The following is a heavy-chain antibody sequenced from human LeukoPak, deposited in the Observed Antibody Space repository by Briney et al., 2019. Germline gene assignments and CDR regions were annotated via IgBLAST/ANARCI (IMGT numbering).Heavy chain of an antibody. J-gene: IGHJ3*02. V-gene: IGHV4-4*07. Sequence: SETLSLTCTVSGGSISSYYWSWIRQPAEKGLEWIGRLYNAGTTNYNPSLRSRISLSLDTSKKQFSLTLFSVTAADTAVYYCARSDYGDDPTYDAFDIWGHGTMVTVSS. CDR3: ARSDYGDDPTYDAFDI. CDR2: LYNAGTT. D-gene: IGHD4-17*01. CDR1: GGSISSYY.